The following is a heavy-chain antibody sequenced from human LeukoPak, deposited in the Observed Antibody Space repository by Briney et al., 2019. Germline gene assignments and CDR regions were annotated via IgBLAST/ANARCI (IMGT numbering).Heavy chain of an antibody. J-gene: IGHJ4*02. CDR3: ARENSGSYREFDY. CDR2: IYTSGST. V-gene: IGHV4-4*07. Sequence: ETLSLTCTVSGGSISSYYLSWIRQPAREGLEWIWRIYTSGSTNYNASLKSRVSMSVDTSKNQFSLKLSSVTAADTAVFYCARENSGSYREFDYWGQGTLVTVSS. D-gene: IGHD1-26*01. CDR1: GGSISSYY.